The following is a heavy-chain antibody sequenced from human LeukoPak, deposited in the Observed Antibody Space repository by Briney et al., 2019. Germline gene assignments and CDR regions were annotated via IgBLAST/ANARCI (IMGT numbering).Heavy chain of an antibody. CDR2: IYHSGST. V-gene: IGHV4-39*01. J-gene: IGHJ4*02. D-gene: IGHD7-27*01. CDR1: GGSISSSSYY. CDR3: ARLGNFDY. Sequence: SETLSLTCTVSGGSISSSSYYWGWIRQPPGKGLEWIGSIYHSGSTYYNPSLKSRVTISVDTSKNQFSLKLSSVTAADTAVYYCARLGNFDYWGQGTLVTVSS.